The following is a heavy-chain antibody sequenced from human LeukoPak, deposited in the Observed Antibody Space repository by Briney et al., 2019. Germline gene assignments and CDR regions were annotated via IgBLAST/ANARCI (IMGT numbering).Heavy chain of an antibody. D-gene: IGHD6-6*01. V-gene: IGHV4-39*01. Sequence: GSLRLSCAASGFTFSSYAMSWVRQPPGKGLEWIGTIYYNGNTDYNPSLKSRVTISVDTSKNQFSLKLSSVTAADTAVYYCARHSSRSEAWFDPWGQGTLVTVSS. CDR3: ARHSSRSEAWFDP. J-gene: IGHJ5*02. CDR1: GFTFSSYA. CDR2: IYYNGNT.